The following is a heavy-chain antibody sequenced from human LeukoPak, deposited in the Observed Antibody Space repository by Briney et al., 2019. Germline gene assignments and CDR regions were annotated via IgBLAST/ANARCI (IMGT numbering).Heavy chain of an antibody. V-gene: IGHV4-34*01. Sequence: PSETLSLTCAVYGGSFSGYYWSWIRQPPGKGLEWIGSIYYSGSTYYNPSLKSRVTISVDTSKNQFSLKLSSVTAADTAVYYCASARGRTYEDAFDIWGQGTMVTVSS. D-gene: IGHD3-10*01. CDR2: IYYSGST. CDR1: GGSFSGYY. J-gene: IGHJ3*02. CDR3: ASARGRTYEDAFDI.